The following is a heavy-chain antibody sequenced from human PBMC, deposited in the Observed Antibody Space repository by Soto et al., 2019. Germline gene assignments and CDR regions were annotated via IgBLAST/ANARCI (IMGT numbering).Heavy chain of an antibody. V-gene: IGHV3-33*01. D-gene: IGHD5-12*01. CDR1: GFTFSSYG. J-gene: IGHJ4*02. CDR2: IWYDGSNK. Sequence: QVQLVESGGGVVQPGRSLRLSCAASGFTFSSYGMHWVRQAPGKGLEWVAVIWYDGSNKYYADSVKGRFTISRDNSKNTLYLQMNSLRSEDTAVYYCAREGYAFDYWGQGTLVTVSS. CDR3: AREGYAFDY.